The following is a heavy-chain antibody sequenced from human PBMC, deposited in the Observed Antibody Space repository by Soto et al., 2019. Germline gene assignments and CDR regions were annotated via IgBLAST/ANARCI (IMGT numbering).Heavy chain of an antibody. CDR1: GGTFSRYT. V-gene: IGHV1-69*13. CDR3: AKPTKGSSWYYYGMDV. D-gene: IGHD6-13*01. CDR2: MIPMFGAA. J-gene: IGHJ6*02. Sequence: ASVKVSCKASGGTFSRYTMNWVRQAPGQGLEWMGGMIPMFGAANYAQKFQGRVTITADESTSTAYMELSSLRSEDTAVYYCAKPTKGSSWYYYGMDVWGQGTTVTVSS.